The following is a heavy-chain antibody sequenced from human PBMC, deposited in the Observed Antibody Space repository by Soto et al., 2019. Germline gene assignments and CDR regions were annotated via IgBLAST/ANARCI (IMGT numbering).Heavy chain of an antibody. Sequence: EVQLVESGGGLVQPGGSLRLSCAASGFTFSSYWMSWVRQAPGKGLEWVANIKQDGSEKYYVDSVKGRFTISRDNAKNSLYLQMNSLRAEDTAVYYCARASGYYDFWSGYPPFGWFDPWGQGTLVTVSS. V-gene: IGHV3-7*01. J-gene: IGHJ5*02. CDR1: GFTFSSYW. CDR3: ARASGYYDFWSGYPPFGWFDP. D-gene: IGHD3-3*01. CDR2: IKQDGSEK.